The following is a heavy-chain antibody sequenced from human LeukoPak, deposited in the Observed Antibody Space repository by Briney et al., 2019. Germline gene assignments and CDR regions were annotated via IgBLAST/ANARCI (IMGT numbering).Heavy chain of an antibody. CDR3: ARSGEETDAFDI. CDR1: GYTFTGYY. CDR2: INPDSGGT. J-gene: IGHJ3*02. D-gene: IGHD2-21*01. Sequence: ASVKVSCKASGYTFTGYYMHWVRQAPGQGLEWMGWINPDSGGTNYAQKFQGRVTMTRDTSISTAYMGLSRLRSDDTAVYYCARSGEETDAFDIWGQGTMVTVSS. V-gene: IGHV1-2*02.